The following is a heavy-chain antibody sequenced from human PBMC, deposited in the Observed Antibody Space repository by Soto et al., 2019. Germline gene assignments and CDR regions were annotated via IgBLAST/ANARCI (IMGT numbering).Heavy chain of an antibody. CDR2: ISFDGSNE. J-gene: IGHJ4*02. Sequence: RGSLRLSCAASGFTFSSYGMHWVRQAPGKGLEWVAVISFDGSNEYYTDSVKGRFTISRDNSKNTLFLQMNSLRAEDTAIYYCAKRLSSWYRIDYWGQGTLVTVSS. D-gene: IGHD6-13*01. CDR3: AKRLSSWYRIDY. V-gene: IGHV3-30*18. CDR1: GFTFSSYG.